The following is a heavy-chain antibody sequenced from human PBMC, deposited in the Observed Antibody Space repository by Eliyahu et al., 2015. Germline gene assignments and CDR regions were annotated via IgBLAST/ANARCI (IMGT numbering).Heavy chain of an antibody. V-gene: IGHV3-73*02. CDR3: VHGFCSGGSCLKNYFDP. Sequence: EAQLVESGGGLVQPGGSLNLSCAASGFXFSDXSMHWVRQASGKGLEWVAHIYNKGKNYATLYAASVRGRFTISRDDSKNTAYLQMNSLKNEDTAVYYCVHGFCSGGSCLKNYFDPWGQGTLVTVSS. J-gene: IGHJ5*02. CDR1: GFXFSDXS. CDR2: IYNKGKNYAT. D-gene: IGHD2-15*01.